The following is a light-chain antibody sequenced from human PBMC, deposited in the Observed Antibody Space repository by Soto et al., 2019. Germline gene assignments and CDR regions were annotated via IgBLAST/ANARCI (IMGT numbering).Light chain of an antibody. Sequence: QAVVTQEPSLTVSPGGTVTLTCASSTGAVTSGNYPSWFQQKPGQPPTTLIYTTNSKHSWTPARFSGSLLGGKAALTLSGAQLEDEADYYCLVYYGGAQLVFGGGTKLTVL. CDR3: LVYYGGAQLV. V-gene: IGLV7-43*01. CDR1: TGAVTSGNY. J-gene: IGLJ3*02. CDR2: TTN.